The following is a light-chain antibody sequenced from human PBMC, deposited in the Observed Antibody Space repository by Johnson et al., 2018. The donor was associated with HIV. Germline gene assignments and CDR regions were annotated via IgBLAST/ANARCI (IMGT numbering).Light chain of an antibody. V-gene: IGLV1-51*02. J-gene: IGLJ1*01. CDR1: SSNIENYF. CDR2: ENN. Sequence: QSVLTQPPSVSAAPGQRVNISCSGNSSNIENYFVSWYQQLPGAAPRLLIYENNKRPSGIPDRFSGSKTGTSAPLRLNGPHTGDEADYYCGIWDASLSPLYVFGTGTTITFL. CDR3: GIWDASLSPLYV.